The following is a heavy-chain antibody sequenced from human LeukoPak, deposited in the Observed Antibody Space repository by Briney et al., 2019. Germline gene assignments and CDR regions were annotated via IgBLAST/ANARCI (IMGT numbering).Heavy chain of an antibody. Sequence: GGSLRLSCAASGFTFSSYTMNWVRQAPGKGLEWVSFISTSSSYIYYADSVKGRFTSSRDNAKTSLYLQMNSLRTEDASVYYCARVPMVRGIVTDAFDIWGQGTMVTVSS. CDR3: ARVPMVRGIVTDAFDI. CDR1: GFTFSSYT. V-gene: IGHV3-21*01. D-gene: IGHD3-10*01. CDR2: ISTSSSYI. J-gene: IGHJ3*02.